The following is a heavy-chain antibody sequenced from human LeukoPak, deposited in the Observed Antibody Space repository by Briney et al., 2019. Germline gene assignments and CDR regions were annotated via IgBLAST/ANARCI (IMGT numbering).Heavy chain of an antibody. V-gene: IGHV3-9*03. Sequence: GRSPRLSCAASGFTFDDYAMHWVRQAPGKGLEWVSGISWNSGSIDYADSVKGRFTISRDNAKNSLYLQMNSLRAEDMALYYCAKDSGNYAFDYWGQGTLVTVSS. D-gene: IGHD4-11*01. CDR2: ISWNSGSI. J-gene: IGHJ4*02. CDR3: AKDSGNYAFDY. CDR1: GFTFDDYA.